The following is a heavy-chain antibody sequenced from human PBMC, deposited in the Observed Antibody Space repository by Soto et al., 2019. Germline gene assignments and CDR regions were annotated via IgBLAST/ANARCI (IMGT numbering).Heavy chain of an antibody. D-gene: IGHD4-4*01. CDR1: GFTFSTYA. J-gene: IGHJ4*02. Sequence: QVRLVESGGGAVQPGDSLRLSCDASGFTFSTYALHWVRQAPGKGLEWEAFISYTGANQYYADSVKGRFTVSRDNSKNIASLQMTSLEPEDSAVYYCAREAFLYSRGTYYDHWGQGTLVTVSS. V-gene: IGHV3-30-3*01. CDR3: AREAFLYSRGTYYDH. CDR2: ISYTGANQ.